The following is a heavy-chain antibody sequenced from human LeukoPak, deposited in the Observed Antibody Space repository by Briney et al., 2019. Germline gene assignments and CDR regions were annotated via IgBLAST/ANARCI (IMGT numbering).Heavy chain of an antibody. CDR1: GGSFSGYY. Sequence: LETLSLTCAVYGGSFSGYYWSWIRQPPGKGLEWIGEINHSGSTNYNPSLKSRVTISVDTSKNQFSLKLSSVTAADTAVYYCARDRFHSSGWYDYWGQGTLVTVSS. CDR3: ARDRFHSSGWYDY. CDR2: INHSGST. J-gene: IGHJ4*02. D-gene: IGHD6-19*01. V-gene: IGHV4-34*01.